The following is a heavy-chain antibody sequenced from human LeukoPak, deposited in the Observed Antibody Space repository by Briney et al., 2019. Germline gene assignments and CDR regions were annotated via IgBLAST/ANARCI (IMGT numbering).Heavy chain of an antibody. J-gene: IGHJ6*03. CDR1: GFTVSSNS. Sequence: GGSLRLSCTVSGFTVSSNSMSWVRQAPGKGLEWVSFIYSDNTHYSDSVKGRFTISRDNSKNTLYLQMNSLRAEDTAVYYCARGEVRHYGPQYYYYYYYMDVWGKGTTVTVSS. D-gene: IGHD3-16*01. CDR2: IYSDNT. V-gene: IGHV3-53*01. CDR3: ARGEVRHYGPQYYYYYYYMDV.